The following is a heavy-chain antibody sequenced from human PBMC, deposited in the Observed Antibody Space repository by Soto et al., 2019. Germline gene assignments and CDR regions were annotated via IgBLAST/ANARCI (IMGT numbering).Heavy chain of an antibody. J-gene: IGHJ4*02. CDR2: ISGSGGST. CDR1: GFTFGSYA. CDR3: AKLRGRWLQFFDY. Sequence: EVQLLESGGGLVQPGGSLRLSCAASGFTFGSYAMSWVRQAPGKGLEWVSAISGSGGSTYYADSVKGRFTISRDNSKNTLYLQMNSLRAEDTAVYYCAKLRGRWLQFFDYWGQGTLVTVSS. V-gene: IGHV3-23*01. D-gene: IGHD5-12*01.